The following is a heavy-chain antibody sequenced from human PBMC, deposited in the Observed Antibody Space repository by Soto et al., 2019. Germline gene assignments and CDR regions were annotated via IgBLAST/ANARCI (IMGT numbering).Heavy chain of an antibody. J-gene: IGHJ4*02. CDR1: GFTFSSYA. D-gene: IGHD2-2*01. CDR3: AKDPELLWRAGSYYFDY. V-gene: IGHV3-23*01. CDR2: ISGSGGST. Sequence: GGSLRLSCAASGFTFSSYAMSWVRQAPGKGLEWVTAISGSGGSTYYADSVKGRFTISRDNSKNTLYLQMNSLRAEDTAVYYCAKDPELLWRAGSYYFDYWGQGTLVTVSS.